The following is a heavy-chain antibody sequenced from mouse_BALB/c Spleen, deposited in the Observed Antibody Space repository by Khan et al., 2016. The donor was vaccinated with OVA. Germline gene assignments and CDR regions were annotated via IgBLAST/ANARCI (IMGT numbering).Heavy chain of an antibody. Sequence: EVQLQESGPGLVKPSQSLSLTCTVTGYSITSDYAWNWIRQFPGNKLEWMGYISYSGSTSYNPSLKSRISITRDTSKNQFFLQLNSVTTEDTATYYGARSRYRYAFAYWGQGTLVTVS. CDR3: ARSRYRYAFAY. CDR1: GYSITSDYA. J-gene: IGHJ3*01. D-gene: IGHD2-14*01. CDR2: ISYSGST. V-gene: IGHV3-2*02.